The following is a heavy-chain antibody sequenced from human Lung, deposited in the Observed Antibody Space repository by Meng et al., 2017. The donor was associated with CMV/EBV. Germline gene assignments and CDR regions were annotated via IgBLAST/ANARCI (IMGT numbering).Heavy chain of an antibody. D-gene: IGHD2-8*01. Sequence: SVXVSCTSSGFTFSSYAISWVRQAPGQGLEWMGGIIPILGIANYAQKFQGRVTLTADQSTSTAYMELSSLRSEDTAVYYCARIIFTNGVFLKRGGYFDYWXQGTXVTVSS. V-gene: IGHV1-69*10. J-gene: IGHJ4*02. CDR1: GFTFSSYA. CDR2: IIPILGIA. CDR3: ARIIFTNGVFLKRGGYFDY.